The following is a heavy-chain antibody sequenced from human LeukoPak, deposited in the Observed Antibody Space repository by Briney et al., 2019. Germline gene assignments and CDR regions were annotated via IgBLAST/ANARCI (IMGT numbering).Heavy chain of an antibody. CDR3: ARERGRGYYFDY. CDR1: GFTVSSNY. J-gene: IGHJ4*02. CDR2: IYYSGST. Sequence: GSLRLSCAASGFTVSSNYMSWVRQAPGKGLEWIGSIYYSGSTYYNPSLKSRVTISVDTSKNQFSLKLSSVTAADTAVYYCARERGRGYYFDYWGQGTLVTVSS. V-gene: IGHV4-39*07. D-gene: IGHD3-10*01.